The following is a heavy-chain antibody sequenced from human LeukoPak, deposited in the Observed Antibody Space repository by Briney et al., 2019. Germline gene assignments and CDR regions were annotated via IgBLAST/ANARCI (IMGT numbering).Heavy chain of an antibody. CDR2: INPNSGGT. CDR1: EYSFSNYD. CDR3: ARNRYSSGWGRYYYYYMDV. Sequence: ASVKVSCKASEYSFSNYDINWVRQAPGQGLEWMGWINPNSGGTNYAQKFQGRVTMTRDTSISTAYMELSRLRSDDTAVYYCARNRYSSGWGRYYYYYMDVWGKGTTVTVSS. V-gene: IGHV1-2*02. J-gene: IGHJ6*03. D-gene: IGHD6-19*01.